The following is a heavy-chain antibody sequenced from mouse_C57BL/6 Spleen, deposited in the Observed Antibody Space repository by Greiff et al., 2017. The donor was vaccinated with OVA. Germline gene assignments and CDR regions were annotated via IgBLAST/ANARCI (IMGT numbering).Heavy chain of an antibody. V-gene: IGHV1-52*01. CDR3: ARSPYYYGSSYYFDY. Sequence: VQLQQPGAELVRPGSSVKLSCKASGYTFTSYWMHWVKQRPIQGLEWIGNIDPSDSETHYNQKFKDKATLTVDKSSSTAYMQLSSLTSEDSAVDYCARSPYYYGSSYYFDYWGQGTTLTVSS. J-gene: IGHJ2*01. D-gene: IGHD1-1*01. CDR2: IDPSDSET. CDR1: GYTFTSYW.